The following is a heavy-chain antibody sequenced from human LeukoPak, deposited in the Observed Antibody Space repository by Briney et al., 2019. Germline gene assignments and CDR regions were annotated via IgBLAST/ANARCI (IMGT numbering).Heavy chain of an antibody. CDR3: ARDGVATGNY. V-gene: IGHV3-21*01. J-gene: IGHJ4*02. Sequence: PGGSLRLSCAASGFTFSSYSMNWVRQAPGKGLEWVSSISSSSSYIYYADSVKGRFTISRDDAKNSLYLQMNSLRAEDTAVYYCARDGVATGNYWGQGTLVTVSS. D-gene: IGHD4-23*01. CDR2: ISSSSSYI. CDR1: GFTFSSYS.